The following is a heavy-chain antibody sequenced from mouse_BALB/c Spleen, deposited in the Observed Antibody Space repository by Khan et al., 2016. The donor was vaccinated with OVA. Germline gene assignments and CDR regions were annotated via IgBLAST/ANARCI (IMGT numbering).Heavy chain of an antibody. CDR1: GYTLTNYG. CDR3: SSSKCNYWFAY. D-gene: IGHD2-1*01. CDR2: INTYTGEA. Sequence: QIQLVQSGPELKKPGETVKISCKASGYTLTNYGMNWVKQAPGKGLKWMGWINTYTGEATYADDFKGRFAFSLETSASTAYLQINNLKNEDTATYFCSSSKCNYWFAYWGQGTLVTVSA. J-gene: IGHJ3*01. V-gene: IGHV9-3-1*01.